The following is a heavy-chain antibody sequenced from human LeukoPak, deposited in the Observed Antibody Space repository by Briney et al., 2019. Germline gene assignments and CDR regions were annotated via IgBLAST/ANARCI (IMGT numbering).Heavy chain of an antibody. CDR2: ISGSGGST. V-gene: IGHV3-23*01. CDR3: AKYSPYYDSSGYSLTRGAPDI. Sequence: GGSLKLSCAASRFTFSNYAMSWVRQAPGKGLEWVSAISGSGGSTYYADSVKGRFTISRDNSKNTLYLQMNSLRAEDTAVYYCAKYSPYYDSSGYSLTRGAPDIWGQGTMVTVSS. D-gene: IGHD3-22*01. CDR1: RFTFSNYA. J-gene: IGHJ3*02.